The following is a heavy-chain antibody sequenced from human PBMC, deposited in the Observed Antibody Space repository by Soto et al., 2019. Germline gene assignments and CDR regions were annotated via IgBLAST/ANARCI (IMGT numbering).Heavy chain of an antibody. CDR1: GYSFTSYW. CDR2: IDPSDSYT. V-gene: IGHV5-10-1*01. D-gene: IGHD3-3*01. CDR3: SRGGVRTLTLHY. J-gene: IGHJ4*01. Sequence: VESLHISCKGSGYSFTSYWISWVRQMPGKGLEWMGRIDPSDSYTNYSPSFQGHVTISADKSISTAYLQWSSLKASDTAMYDWSRGGVRTLTLHYWSLGTLVTVS.